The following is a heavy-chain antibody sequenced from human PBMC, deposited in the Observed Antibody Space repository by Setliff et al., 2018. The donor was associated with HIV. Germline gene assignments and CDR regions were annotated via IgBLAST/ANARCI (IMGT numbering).Heavy chain of an antibody. CDR3: ASGREAVAGALHFDY. Sequence: SETLSLTCTVSGGSISGYYWSWIRQPPGKGLEWIGYIYTNGSTNYNPSLKSRVTISVDTSKNQFSLKLNSVTAADTAVYYCASGREAVAGALHFDYWGQGPLVTVSS. J-gene: IGHJ4*02. CDR1: GGSISGYY. CDR2: IYTNGST. D-gene: IGHD6-19*01. V-gene: IGHV4-4*08.